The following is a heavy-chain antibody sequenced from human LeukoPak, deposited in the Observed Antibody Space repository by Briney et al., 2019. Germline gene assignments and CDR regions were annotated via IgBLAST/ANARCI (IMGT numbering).Heavy chain of an antibody. CDR1: GFTFSSYW. D-gene: IGHD3-10*01. CDR2: IREDGNEK. CDR3: ARDLAGHYYGSGSSFDY. Sequence: TGGSLRLSCAASGFTFSSYWMSWVRQAPGKGLEWVANIREDGNEKYYADSVKGQFTISRDNAKNSLFLQMDSLRAEDTAVHYCARDLAGHYYGSGSSFDYWGQGTLVTVSS. J-gene: IGHJ4*02. V-gene: IGHV3-7*01.